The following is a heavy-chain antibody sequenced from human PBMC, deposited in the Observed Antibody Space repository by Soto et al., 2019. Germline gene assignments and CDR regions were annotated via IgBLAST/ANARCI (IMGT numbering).Heavy chain of an antibody. J-gene: IGHJ4*02. CDR1: GGSISSGGYY. CDR3: ARRQNRGGSQLFDY. Sequence: QVKLQEWGPGMVKPSQTLSLTCTVSGGSISSGGYYGSWIRQHPGKGREGIGYIDYSGSTYYNPSLESRVTLSVDTSKNQFSLQLSSVTAADTAVYYCARRQNRGGSQLFDYWGQGTLVTVSS. CDR2: IDYSGST. D-gene: IGHD2-15*01. V-gene: IGHV4-31*03.